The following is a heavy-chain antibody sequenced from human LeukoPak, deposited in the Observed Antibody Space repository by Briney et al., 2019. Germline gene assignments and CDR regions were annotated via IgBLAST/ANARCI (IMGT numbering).Heavy chain of an antibody. D-gene: IGHD6-13*01. CDR3: ARAREIIAAVPDNAFDI. V-gene: IGHV4-59*12. J-gene: IGHJ3*02. CDR1: GGSISSYY. Sequence: SETLSLTCTVSGGSISSYYWSWIRQPPGKGLEWIGYIYYSGSTNYNPSLKSRVTISVDKSKNQFSLKLSSVTAADTAVYYCARAREIIAAVPDNAFDIWGQGTMVTVSS. CDR2: IYYSGST.